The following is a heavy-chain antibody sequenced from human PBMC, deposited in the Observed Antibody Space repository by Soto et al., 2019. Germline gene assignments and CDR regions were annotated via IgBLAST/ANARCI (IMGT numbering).Heavy chain of an antibody. D-gene: IGHD2-2*01. J-gene: IGHJ6*02. CDR3: ARDQLLAISGSDSYDGMGV. Sequence: QVQLQESGPALVKPSETLSLTCTVSGVSIRSYSWIWIRQPPGRGLEWIGYISYSGSTNYNPSLRSRVTILVDTSKNQLSLRLTSVTAADTAVYDCARDQLLAISGSDSYDGMGVWGQGTTVTVSS. CDR2: ISYSGST. CDR1: GVSIRSYS. V-gene: IGHV4-59*01.